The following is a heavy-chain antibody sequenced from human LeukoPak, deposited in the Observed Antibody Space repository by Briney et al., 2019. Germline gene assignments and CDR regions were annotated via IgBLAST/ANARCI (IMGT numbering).Heavy chain of an antibody. CDR2: INHSGST. CDR3: ARTSIVVVPAARIGYYYYGMDV. J-gene: IGHJ6*02. V-gene: IGHV4-34*01. Sequence: SETLSLTCAVYGGSFSGYYWSWIRRPPGKGLEWIGEINHSGSTNYNPSLKSRVTISVDTSKNQFSLKLSSVTAADTAVYYCARTSIVVVPAARIGYYYYGMDVWGQGTTVTVSS. D-gene: IGHD2-2*01. CDR1: GGSFSGYY.